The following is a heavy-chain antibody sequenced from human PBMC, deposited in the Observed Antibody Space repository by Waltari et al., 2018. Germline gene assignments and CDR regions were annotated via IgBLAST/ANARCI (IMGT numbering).Heavy chain of an antibody. CDR2: LQPDGSNK. J-gene: IGHJ4*02. CDR3: VRDRWATPSPTTSHFDY. CDR1: GFTFSHFA. Sequence: QVQLVESGGGIVQPGRSLRLSCAASGFTFSHFAMHWVRQTPGKGREWVAGLQPDGSNKQYDDSVRGRFTISRDNSKNTMDLQMNSLRAEDTALFYCVRDRWATPSPTTSHFDYWGQGALVFVSS. V-gene: IGHV3-33*05. D-gene: IGHD1-1*01.